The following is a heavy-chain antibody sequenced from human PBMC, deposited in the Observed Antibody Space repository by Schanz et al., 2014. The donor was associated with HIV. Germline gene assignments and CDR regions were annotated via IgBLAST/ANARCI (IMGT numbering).Heavy chain of an antibody. D-gene: IGHD5-18*01. V-gene: IGHV3-33*01. Sequence: QVQLVESGGGVVQPGRSLRLSCAASGFTFSSYGMHWVRQAPGKGLEWVAVIWYDETNKFYVDSVKGRFTISRDNSKNTLYLQMNSLRAEDTAVYYCARDAASHSYGSTMDVWGQGTTVTVSS. CDR1: GFTFSSYG. CDR2: IWYDETNK. CDR3: ARDAASHSYGSTMDV. J-gene: IGHJ6*02.